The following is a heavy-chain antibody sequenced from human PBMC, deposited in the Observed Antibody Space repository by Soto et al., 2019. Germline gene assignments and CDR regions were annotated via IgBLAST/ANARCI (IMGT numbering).Heavy chain of an antibody. Sequence: GGSLRLSCAASGFTFSSYGMHWVRQAPGKGLEWVAVISYDGSNKYYADSVKGRFTISRDNSKNTLYLQMNSLRAEDTAVYYCAKVSLKYSHEGLEWLLWALDYWGQGTLVTVSS. V-gene: IGHV3-30*18. D-gene: IGHD3-3*01. J-gene: IGHJ4*02. CDR3: AKVSLKYSHEGLEWLLWALDY. CDR1: GFTFSSYG. CDR2: ISYDGSNK.